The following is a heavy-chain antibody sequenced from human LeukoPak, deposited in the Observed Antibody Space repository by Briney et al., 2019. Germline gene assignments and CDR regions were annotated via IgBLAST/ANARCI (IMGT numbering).Heavy chain of an antibody. CDR3: ARAARYSNFPGYYYYGMDV. CDR1: GGSISSYY. D-gene: IGHD4-11*01. J-gene: IGHJ6*02. Sequence: SETLSLTCTASGGSISSYYWSWIRQPPGKGLEWIGYIYYSGSTNYNPSLKSRVTISVDTSKNQFSLKLSSVTAADTAVYYCARAARYSNFPGYYYYGMDVWGQGTTVTVSS. CDR2: IYYSGST. V-gene: IGHV4-59*01.